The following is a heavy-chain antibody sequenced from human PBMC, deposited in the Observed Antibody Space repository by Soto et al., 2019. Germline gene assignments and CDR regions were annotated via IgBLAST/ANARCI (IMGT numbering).Heavy chain of an antibody. D-gene: IGHD6-19*01. CDR2: IWSDGKKE. CDR1: GFPFWHYG. CDR3: ARDRDGGWFHMDV. V-gene: IGHV3-33*01. Sequence: QVQLVESGGGVVQPGRSLRLSCVGSGFPFWHYGMHWVRQAPGKGLEWVAVIWSDGKKESYADFVKGRFAISRDNFKDTLQFQMNSLRAEDTAVYYCARDRDGGWFHMDVWGQGTTVTVSS. J-gene: IGHJ6*02.